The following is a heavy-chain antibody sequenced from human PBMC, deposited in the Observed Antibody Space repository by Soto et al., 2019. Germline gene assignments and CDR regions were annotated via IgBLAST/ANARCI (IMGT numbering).Heavy chain of an antibody. Sequence: QVQLEQSGAKVKKPGSSVKVSCKTFGGTFSSYIISWVRQAPGQGLEWMGGVFPIVGRLNYAQRFQGRVTVTADESTTTAYLEVHRLTSEDTALYYCALLTPSTGVYWGQGTLVTVSS. V-gene: IGHV1-69*01. J-gene: IGHJ4*02. D-gene: IGHD3-10*01. CDR2: VFPIVGRL. CDR1: GGTFSSYI. CDR3: ALLTPSTGVY.